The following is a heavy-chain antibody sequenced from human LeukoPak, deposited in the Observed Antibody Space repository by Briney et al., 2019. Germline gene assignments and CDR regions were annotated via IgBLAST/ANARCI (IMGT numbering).Heavy chain of an antibody. CDR3: AKAQGSSGRNAFDI. D-gene: IGHD6-19*01. J-gene: IGHJ3*02. Sequence: PGGSLRLSCAASGFTFSTYGMHWVRQAPGKGLEGVAVISYDGSDKYYADSVKGRFTISRDNSKNTVYLQMIGLRAEDTAVYYCAKAQGSSGRNAFDIWGGGTTVTVSS. CDR1: GFTFSTYG. V-gene: IGHV3-30*18. CDR2: ISYDGSDK.